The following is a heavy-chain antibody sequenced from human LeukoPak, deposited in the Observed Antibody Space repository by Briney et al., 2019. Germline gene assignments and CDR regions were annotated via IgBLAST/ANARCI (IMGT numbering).Heavy chain of an antibody. CDR3: AKDNRRHYTSGPNPDSLH. J-gene: IGHJ4*02. CDR2: ISWDSGSI. V-gene: IGHV3-9*01. Sequence: GGSLRLSCAGFGFIFNNCAMHWVRQPPGKGLEWVSGISWDSGSIDYADSVKGRFTISRDNAKNSLYLQMNSLRVEDTAFYYCAKDNRRHYTSGPNPDSLHWGQGALVTVSS. D-gene: IGHD6-19*01. CDR1: GFIFNNCA.